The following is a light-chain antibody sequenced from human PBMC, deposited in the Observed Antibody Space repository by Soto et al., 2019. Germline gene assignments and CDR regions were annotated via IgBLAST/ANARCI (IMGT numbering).Light chain of an antibody. Sequence: QSVLTQPASVSGSPGQSITISCTGTSSDVGGYNYVSWYQQHPGKAPKLMIYDVSNRPSGVSNRFSGSKSGNTASLTISGRQADDAADYYCSSYTSSSTPYVFGTGTKLTVL. CDR1: SSDVGGYNY. CDR3: SSYTSSSTPYV. V-gene: IGLV2-14*01. CDR2: DVS. J-gene: IGLJ1*01.